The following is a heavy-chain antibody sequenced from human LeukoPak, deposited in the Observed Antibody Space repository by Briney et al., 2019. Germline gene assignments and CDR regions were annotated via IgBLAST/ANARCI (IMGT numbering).Heavy chain of an antibody. CDR2: IIPILGIA. CDR1: GGTFSSYA. J-gene: IGHJ4*02. V-gene: IGHV1-69*04. Sequence: GASVKVSCKASGGTFSSYAISWVRQAPGQGLEWMGRIIPILGIANYAQKFQGRVTITADKSTSTAYMELSSLRSEDTAVYYCARGIGEGYFDYWGQGTLVTVSS. D-gene: IGHD4-17*01. CDR3: ARGIGEGYFDY.